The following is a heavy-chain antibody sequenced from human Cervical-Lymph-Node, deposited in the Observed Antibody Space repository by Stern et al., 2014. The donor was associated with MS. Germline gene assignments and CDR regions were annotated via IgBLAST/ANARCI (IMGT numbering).Heavy chain of an antibody. D-gene: IGHD3-3*01. V-gene: IGHV4-30-2*01. CDR2: IYHSGST. Sequence: QLQLQESGSGLVKPSQTLSLTCAVSGGSISSGGYSWSWIRQPPGKGLEWIGYIYHSGSTYYNPYLKSRVTISVDRSKNQFSLKLSSVTAADTAVYYCARSNGITIFGEAFDYWGQGTLVTVSS. CDR3: ARSNGITIFGEAFDY. J-gene: IGHJ4*02. CDR1: GGSISSGGYS.